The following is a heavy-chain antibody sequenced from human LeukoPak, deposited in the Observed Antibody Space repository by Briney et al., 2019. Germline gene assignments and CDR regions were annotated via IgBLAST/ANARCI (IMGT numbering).Heavy chain of an antibody. V-gene: IGHV4-39*01. Sequence: SETLSLTCTVSGGPISSSSYYWGWIRQPPGKGLEWIGSIYYSGSTYYNPSLKSRVTISVDTSKNQLSLKLSSVTAADTAVYYCARSPKLISSPLFAYWGQGTLVTVSS. CDR3: ARSPKLISSPLFAY. D-gene: IGHD3-3*02. CDR1: GGPISSSSYY. J-gene: IGHJ4*02. CDR2: IYYSGST.